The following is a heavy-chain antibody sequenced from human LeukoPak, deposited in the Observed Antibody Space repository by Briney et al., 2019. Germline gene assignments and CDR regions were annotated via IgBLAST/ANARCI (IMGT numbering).Heavy chain of an antibody. V-gene: IGHV1-69*05. CDR3: ARIRYYYDSSGYYFFWFDP. CDR2: IIPIFGTA. J-gene: IGHJ5*02. D-gene: IGHD3-22*01. CDR1: GGTFSSYA. Sequence: SVKVSCKASGGTFSSYATSWVRQAPGQGLEWMGRIIPIFGTANYAQKFQGRVTITTDESTSTAYMELSSLRSEDTAVYYCARIRYYYDSSGYYFFWFDPWGQGTLVTVSS.